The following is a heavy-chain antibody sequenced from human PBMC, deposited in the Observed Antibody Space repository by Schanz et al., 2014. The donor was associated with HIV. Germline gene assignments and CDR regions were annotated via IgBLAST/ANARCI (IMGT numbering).Heavy chain of an antibody. D-gene: IGHD3-9*01. CDR1: GYTFTDYY. CDR2: ISPYNGDR. CDR3: AKGQDWPGPQLDH. V-gene: IGHV1-2*02. J-gene: IGHJ4*03. Sequence: QVQLVQSGPEVKKPGASVKVSCKASGYTFTDYYIHWVRQAPGQGLDWVGWISPYNGDRKYDQKFQGRVTLTTDTSTNTAYMELRSLRSDDTAVYYCAKGQDWPGPQLDHWGHGSLVIVSS.